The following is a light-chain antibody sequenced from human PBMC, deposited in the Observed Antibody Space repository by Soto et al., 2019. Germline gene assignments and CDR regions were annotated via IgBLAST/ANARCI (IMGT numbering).Light chain of an antibody. V-gene: IGKV3-20*01. J-gene: IGKJ1*01. CDR1: QSVSSSY. CDR3: QRYCSSPRT. Sequence: IALTQSPGTLSLSPGERATLSCSASQSVSSSYLAWYQQKPGQAPRLLIYGASSSATGIPDRYSGSGSRTAFTLTINKLEPEDLAVYFCQRYCSSPRTFDQGIKTEIK. CDR2: GAS.